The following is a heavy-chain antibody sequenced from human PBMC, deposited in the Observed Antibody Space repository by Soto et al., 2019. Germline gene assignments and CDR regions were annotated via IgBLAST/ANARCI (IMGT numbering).Heavy chain of an antibody. J-gene: IGHJ4*02. V-gene: IGHV4-59*01. CDR3: ARDLDFGHLDY. CDR1: GGSISSYY. D-gene: IGHD4-17*01. Sequence: PSETLSLTCTVSGGSISSYYWSWIRQPPGKGLEWIGYIYYGGSTNYNPSLKSRVTISVDTSKNQFSLKLSSVTAADTAVYYCARDLDFGHLDYWGQGTLVTVSS. CDR2: IYYGGST.